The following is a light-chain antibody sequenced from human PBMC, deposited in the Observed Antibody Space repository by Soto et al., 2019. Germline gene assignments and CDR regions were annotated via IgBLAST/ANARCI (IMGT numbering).Light chain of an antibody. CDR1: SSDVGAYNY. V-gene: IGLV2-11*01. J-gene: IGLJ1*01. CDR3: CSFAGPNNFALYV. Sequence: QSVLTQPPSVSGSPGQSVAISCTGTSSDVGAYNYVFWYQHHPGKAPKLIIFDVNKRPSGVPDRFSGSKSGNTASLTISGLQPDDEADYHCCSFAGPNNFALYVFXTGTKVTVL. CDR2: DVN.